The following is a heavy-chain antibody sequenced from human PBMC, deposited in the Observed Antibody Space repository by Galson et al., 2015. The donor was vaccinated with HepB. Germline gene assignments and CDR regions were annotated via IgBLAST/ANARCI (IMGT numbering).Heavy chain of an antibody. CDR3: ASVSEGDPAPMSY. D-gene: IGHD2-2*01. J-gene: IGHJ4*02. CDR2: FIPIFGPA. V-gene: IGHV1-69*13. CDR1: GCTFTNRA. Sequence: SVKVSCKASGCTFTNRAIAWVRQAPGQGLEWMAGFIPIFGPANYADKFQDRVTITGDESTTTAYMELSGLTSEDTALYYCASVSEGDPAPMSYWGQGTLVTVSS.